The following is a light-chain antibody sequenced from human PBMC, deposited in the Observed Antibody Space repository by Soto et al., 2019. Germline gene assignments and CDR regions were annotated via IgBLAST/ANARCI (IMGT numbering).Light chain of an antibody. CDR3: QQLNSYPLT. J-gene: IGKJ4*01. V-gene: IGKV1-9*01. Sequence: DIQLTQSPSFLSASVGDRVTITCRARQGLSSYLAWYQQKPGKAPKLLIYAASTLQSGVPSRFSGSGSGTEFTLTTSSLQPEDIATYYCQQLNSYPLTCGGGTKVEIK. CDR2: AAS. CDR1: QGLSSY.